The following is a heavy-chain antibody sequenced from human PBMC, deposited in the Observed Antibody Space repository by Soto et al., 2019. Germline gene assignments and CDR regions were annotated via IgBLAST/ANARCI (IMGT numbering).Heavy chain of an antibody. CDR2: ISSRSSTI. J-gene: IGHJ4*02. CDR1: GLTFSSYS. V-gene: IGHV3-48*02. Sequence: EVQLVESGGGLVQPGGSLRLSCPASGLTFSSYSMTWSRRAPGKGLEWVSYISSRSSTIYYADSVKGRFTISRDNAKNSLYLQMNSLRDEDTAVYYCARGDIRFDYWGQGTLVTVSS. CDR3: ARGDIRFDY.